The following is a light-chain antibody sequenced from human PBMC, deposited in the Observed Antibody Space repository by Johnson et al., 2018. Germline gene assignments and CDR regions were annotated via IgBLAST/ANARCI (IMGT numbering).Light chain of an antibody. CDR2: ENN. CDR1: SSNIGNNY. V-gene: IGLV1-51*02. J-gene: IGLJ1*01. Sequence: QSVLTQPPSVSAAPGQKVTISCSGSSSNIGNNYVSWYQQLPGTAPKLLIYENNKRPSGIPDRFSCSKSGTSATLGITGLQTGDEADYYCGTWDSSLSDGNVFVTVPQVTVL. CDR3: GTWDSSLSDGNV.